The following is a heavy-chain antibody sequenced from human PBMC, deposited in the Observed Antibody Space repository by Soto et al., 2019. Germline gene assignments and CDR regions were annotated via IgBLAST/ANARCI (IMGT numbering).Heavy chain of an antibody. Sequence: GGSLRLSCAASGFTFSSYWTSWVRQAPGKGLEWVANIKQDGSEKYYVDSVKGRFTISRDNAKNSLYLQMNSLRAEDTAVYYCGRDYGDSSGYYYSYWGQGSLVTVSS. CDR3: GRDYGDSSGYYYSY. J-gene: IGHJ4*02. CDR2: IKQDGSEK. D-gene: IGHD3-22*01. V-gene: IGHV3-7*01. CDR1: GFTFSSYW.